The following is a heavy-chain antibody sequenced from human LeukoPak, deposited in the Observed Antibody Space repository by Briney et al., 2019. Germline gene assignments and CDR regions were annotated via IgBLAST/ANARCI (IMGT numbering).Heavy chain of an antibody. V-gene: IGHV3-23*01. J-gene: IGHJ4*02. Sequence: GGSLRLSCAASGFTFSSYAMSWVRQAPGKGLEWVSVISGSDGSTYYADSVKGRFTISRDNSKNTLYLQMNSLRAEDTAVYYCAPGNDYGDYWGQGTLVTVSS. CDR3: APGNDYGDY. CDR1: GFTFSSYA. CDR2: ISGSDGST.